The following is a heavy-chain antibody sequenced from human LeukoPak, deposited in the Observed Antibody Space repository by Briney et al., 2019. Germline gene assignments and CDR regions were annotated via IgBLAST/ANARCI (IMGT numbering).Heavy chain of an antibody. CDR2: ISTGAVTI. CDR3: ARGRKSLAV. CDR1: GFTFSSYE. J-gene: IGHJ6*02. Sequence: GGPLRLSCAASGFTFSSYEMNWVRQAPGKGLEWVSYISTGAVTIYYADSVRGRFTISRDNAKNSLYLQMHSLRAEDTAVYYCARGRKSLAVWGQGTTVTVSS. V-gene: IGHV3-48*03.